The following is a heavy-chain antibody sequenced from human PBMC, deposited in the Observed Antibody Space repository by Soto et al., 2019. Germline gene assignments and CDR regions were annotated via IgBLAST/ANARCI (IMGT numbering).Heavy chain of an antibody. CDR3: ARVRGDY. V-gene: IGHV4-34*01. CDR1: GVSFSGYY. CDR2: INHSGST. J-gene: IGHJ4*02. Sequence: QVQLHQWGAGLLKPSETLSLTCAVYGVSFSGYYWSWIRQPPGKGLEWIGEINHSGSTNYNPSLKSRVTISVDTSKNQFSLKLRSVTAADTAVYYCARVRGDYWGQGTLVTVSS. D-gene: IGHD3-10*01.